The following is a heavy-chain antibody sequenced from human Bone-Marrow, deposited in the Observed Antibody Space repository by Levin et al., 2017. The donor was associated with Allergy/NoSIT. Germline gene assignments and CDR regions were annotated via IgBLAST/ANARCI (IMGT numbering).Heavy chain of an antibody. V-gene: IGHV4-30-2*01. J-gene: IGHJ3*02. CDR2: LYHTGSA. Sequence: LRLSCAVSGGSISSGRHSLSWIRQPPGKGLEWIGHLYHTGSAYYNPSLKSRVTISLDRTKNQISLRLSSVTAADTAVYYCAGTVLRSFDWNDAFDIWGQGALVTVSS. CDR3: AGTVLRSFDWNDAFDI. D-gene: IGHD3-9*01. CDR1: GGSISSGRHS.